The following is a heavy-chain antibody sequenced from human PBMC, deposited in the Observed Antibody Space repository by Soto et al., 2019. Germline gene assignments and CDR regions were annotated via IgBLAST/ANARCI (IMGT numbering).Heavy chain of an antibody. Sequence: GASVKVSCKASGGTFDTYAISWVRQAPGQGLEWMGGVIPMFLKPNYAQKFKGRVTITAVKSTNTVYMEMISLMYEDTAVYYCVRGGGEMANPPPDLYWGQGTQVTVPQ. V-gene: IGHV1-69*06. CDR3: VRGGGEMANPPPDLY. CDR1: GGTFDTYA. D-gene: IGHD3-16*01. CDR2: VIPMFLKP. J-gene: IGHJ4*02.